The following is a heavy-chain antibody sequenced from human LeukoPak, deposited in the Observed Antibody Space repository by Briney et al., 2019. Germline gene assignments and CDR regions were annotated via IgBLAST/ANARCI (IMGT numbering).Heavy chain of an antibody. CDR3: ARVSAYYYDSSGYCFDY. Sequence: PGGSLRLSCAASGFTFSSYSMNWVRQAPGKGLEWVSSISSSSSYIYYADSVKGRFTISRDNAKNSLYLQMNSLRAEDTAVYYCARVSAYYYDSSGYCFDYWGQGTLVTVSS. CDR2: ISSSSSYI. V-gene: IGHV3-21*01. J-gene: IGHJ4*02. CDR1: GFTFSSYS. D-gene: IGHD3-22*01.